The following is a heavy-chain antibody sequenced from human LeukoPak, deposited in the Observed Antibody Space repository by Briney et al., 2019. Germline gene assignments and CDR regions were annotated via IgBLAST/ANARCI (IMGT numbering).Heavy chain of an antibody. CDR1: IFSFSTFG. D-gene: IGHD4-17*01. J-gene: IGHJ4*02. V-gene: IGHV3-30*02. CDR2: IPYDGSDK. Sequence: GGSLRLSCAASIFSFSTFGFHWVRQAPGKGLEWVAFIPYDGSDKYYADSVKGRFTGSRDNSKNTLYLHMNSLRVEGTAVYYCAKGLGDYDDFRLGFWGQGTLVTVSS. CDR3: AKGLGDYDDFRLGF.